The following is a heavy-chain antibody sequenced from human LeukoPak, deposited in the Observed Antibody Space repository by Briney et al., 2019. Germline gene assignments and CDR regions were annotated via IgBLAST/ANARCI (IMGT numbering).Heavy chain of an antibody. CDR2: ISGSGGST. CDR3: AKDLYYYYYMDV. CDR1: GFTFSSYA. Sequence: LPGGSLRLSCAASGFTFSSYAMSWVRQAPGKGLEWVSAISGSGGSTYYADSVKGRFTISRDNSKNTLYLQMNSLRAEDTAVYYCAKDLYYYYYMDVWGKGTTVTVSS. V-gene: IGHV3-23*01. J-gene: IGHJ6*03.